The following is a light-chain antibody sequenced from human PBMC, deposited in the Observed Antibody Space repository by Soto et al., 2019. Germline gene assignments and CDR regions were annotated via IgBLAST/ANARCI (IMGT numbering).Light chain of an antibody. J-gene: IGKJ2*01. CDR3: QLSGYTGT. V-gene: IGKV3-20*01. CDR2: GAS. Sequence: EIVLTQSPGTLSLSPGERATLSCRASQSVSSGYLAWYQQKPGRAPRLLLYGASSRATGSPDRFSGSGSGTDFTLTISRLEPEDFAVYYCQLSGYTGTFGQGTKLEIK. CDR1: QSVSSGY.